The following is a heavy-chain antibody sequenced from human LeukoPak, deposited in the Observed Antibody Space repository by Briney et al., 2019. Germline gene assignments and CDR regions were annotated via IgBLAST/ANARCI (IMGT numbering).Heavy chain of an antibody. CDR3: AGSVDYDILLAVDY. D-gene: IGHD3-9*01. J-gene: IGHJ4*02. Sequence: GRSLRLSCAASGFTFSSDAMHWVRQAPGKGLEWVAVISEDGSNKYYANSGKGRFTISRDNYKNTLYLKMNSLRAEDAAVYYCAGSVDYDILLAVDYWGKGTLVTVS. CDR1: GFTFSSDA. V-gene: IGHV3-30*04. CDR2: ISEDGSNK.